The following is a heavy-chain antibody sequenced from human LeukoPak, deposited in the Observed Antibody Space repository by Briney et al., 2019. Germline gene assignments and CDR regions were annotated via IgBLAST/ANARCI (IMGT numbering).Heavy chain of an antibody. V-gene: IGHV1-46*01. Sequence: ASVKVSCKASGYTFTSYYMHWVRQAPGQGLEWMGIINPSGGSTSYAQKFQGRVTMTRDMSTSTVYMELSSLRSEDTAVYYCAKDLRTMIVVAKFDYWGQGTLVTVSS. CDR2: INPSGGST. D-gene: IGHD3-22*01. J-gene: IGHJ4*02. CDR3: AKDLRTMIVVAKFDY. CDR1: GYTFTSYY.